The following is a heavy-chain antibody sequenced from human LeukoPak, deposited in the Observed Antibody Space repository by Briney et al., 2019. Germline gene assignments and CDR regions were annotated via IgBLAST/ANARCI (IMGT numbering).Heavy chain of an antibody. D-gene: IGHD2-8*01. V-gene: IGHV3-7*01. CDR2: IKQDGSEK. J-gene: IGHJ3*02. CDR3: ASQYCTNGVCFIDAFDI. CDR1: GFTFSSYW. Sequence: GGSLRLSCAASGFTFSSYWMSWVRQAPGKGLEWVANIKQDGSEKYYVDSVKGRFTISRDNAKNSLYLQMNSLRAEDTAVYYCASQYCTNGVCFIDAFDIWGQGTMVTVSS.